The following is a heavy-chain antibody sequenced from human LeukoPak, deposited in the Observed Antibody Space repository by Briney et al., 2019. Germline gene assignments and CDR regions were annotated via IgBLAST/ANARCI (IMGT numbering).Heavy chain of an antibody. CDR3: ARDTKLRFRRYNWFDP. CDR1: GFTFSSYS. J-gene: IGHJ5*02. D-gene: IGHD3-3*01. Sequence: GGSLRLSCAASGFTFSSYSMNWVRQAPGKGLEWVSYISSSSSTIYYADSVKGRFTISRDNAKNSLCLQMNSLRDEDTAVYYCARDTKLRFRRYNWFDPWGQGTLVTVSS. CDR2: ISSSSSTI. V-gene: IGHV3-48*02.